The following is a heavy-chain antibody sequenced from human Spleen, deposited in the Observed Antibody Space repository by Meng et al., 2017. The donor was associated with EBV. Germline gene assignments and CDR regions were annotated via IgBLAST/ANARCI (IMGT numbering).Heavy chain of an antibody. CDR2: INHSGIT. V-gene: IGHV4-34*01. D-gene: IGHD1-26*01. CDR3: ARDTEAPGTWFDQ. CDR1: TESFSGYH. J-gene: IGHJ5*02. Sequence: QVQLQQWGAGLLKPSETLSLTCAVNTESFSGYHWSWIRLPPGKGLEWIGEINHSGITNYNPSLERRVTISGDTSRNQISLSLTSVTDADTAVYYCARDTEAPGTWFDQWGQGTLVTVSS.